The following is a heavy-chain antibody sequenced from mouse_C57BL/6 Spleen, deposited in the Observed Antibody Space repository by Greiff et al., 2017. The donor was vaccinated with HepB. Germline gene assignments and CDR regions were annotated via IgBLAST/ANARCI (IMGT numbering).Heavy chain of an antibody. D-gene: IGHD1-1*01. CDR1: GYTFTDYE. J-gene: IGHJ4*01. Sequence: QVQLQQSGAELVRPGASVTLSCKASGYTFTDYEMHWVKQTPVHGLEWIGAIDPETGGTAYNQKFKGKAILTADKSSSTAYMELRSLTSEDSAVHYCTRSWNYGSPFRYAMDYWGQGTSVTVSS. CDR2: IDPETGGT. CDR3: TRSWNYGSPFRYAMDY. V-gene: IGHV1-15*01.